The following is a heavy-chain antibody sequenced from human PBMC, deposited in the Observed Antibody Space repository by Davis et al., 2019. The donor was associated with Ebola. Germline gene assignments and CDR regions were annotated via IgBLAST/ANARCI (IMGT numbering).Heavy chain of an antibody. J-gene: IGHJ2*01. Sequence: SETLSLTCSVSGGSISSGTYYWGWVRQPPGKGLEWIGSIYYNGRTYYSSPLEGRVTILLDTSKNQFSLKLRSVTAADTAVYFCARLSGLFSSSSGALFFDLWGRGTLVSISS. CDR3: ARLSGLFSSSSGALFFDL. D-gene: IGHD6-6*01. CDR2: IYYNGRT. V-gene: IGHV4-39*07. CDR1: GGSISSGTYY.